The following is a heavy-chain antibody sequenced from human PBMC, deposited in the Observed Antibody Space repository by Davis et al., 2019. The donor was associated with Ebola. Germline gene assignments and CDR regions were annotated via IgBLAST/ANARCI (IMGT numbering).Heavy chain of an antibody. Sequence: GESLKISCAASGFTFSSYSMNWVRQAPGKGLEWVSSISSSSSYIYYADSVKGRFTISRDNAKNSLYLQMNSLRAEDTAVYYCAGGFAFDYWGQGTLVTVSS. V-gene: IGHV3-21*01. CDR1: GFTFSSYS. CDR2: ISSSSSYI. J-gene: IGHJ4*02. CDR3: AGGFAFDY. D-gene: IGHD3-10*01.